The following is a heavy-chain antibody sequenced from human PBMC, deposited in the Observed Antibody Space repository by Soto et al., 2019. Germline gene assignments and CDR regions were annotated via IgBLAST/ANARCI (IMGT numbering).Heavy chain of an antibody. CDR1: GGSFSGYY. V-gene: IGHV4-34*01. J-gene: IGHJ4*02. Sequence: QVQLQQWGAGLLKPSETLSLTCAVYGGSFSGYYWSWIRQPPGKGLEWIGEINHSGSTNYNPSLRSRVTRSVDTSKMQFSLELSSVTAADTAVYYCARGGPRRSSDDFIAVAGTFTYYFDYWGQGTLVTVSS. CDR3: ARGGPRRSSDDFIAVAGTFTYYFDY. D-gene: IGHD6-19*01. CDR2: INHSGST.